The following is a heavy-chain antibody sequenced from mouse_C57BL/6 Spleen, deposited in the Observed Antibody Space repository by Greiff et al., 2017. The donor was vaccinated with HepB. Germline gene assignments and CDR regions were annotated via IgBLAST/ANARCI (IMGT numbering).Heavy chain of an antibody. V-gene: IGHV5-4*01. D-gene: IGHD2-4*01. CDR1: GFTFSSYA. CDR2: ISDGGSYT. Sequence: EVKLMESGGGLVKPGGSLKLSCAASGFTFSSYAMSWVRQTPEKRLEWVATISDGGSYTYYPDNVKGRFTISRDNAKNNLYLQMSHLKSEDTAMYYCARDLYDYERETGLYAMDYWGQGTSVTVSS. J-gene: IGHJ4*01. CDR3: ARDLYDYERETGLYAMDY.